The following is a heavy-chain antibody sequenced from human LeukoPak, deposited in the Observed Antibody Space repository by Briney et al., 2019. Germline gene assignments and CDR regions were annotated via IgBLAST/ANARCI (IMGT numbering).Heavy chain of an antibody. J-gene: IGHJ6*02. CDR2: IYTSAST. CDR3: ARDSGDGYNTYYYYGMDV. CDR1: GGSLSSYY. V-gene: IGHV4-4*07. Sequence: SEILSLTCTVSGGSLSSYYWSWLRQPAGKGLEWIGRIYTSASTNSTPSLKCRFTMSVATSKNQFSLKLSSVTAADTAVYYCARDSGDGYNTYYYYGMDVWGQGTTVTVSS. D-gene: IGHD5-24*01.